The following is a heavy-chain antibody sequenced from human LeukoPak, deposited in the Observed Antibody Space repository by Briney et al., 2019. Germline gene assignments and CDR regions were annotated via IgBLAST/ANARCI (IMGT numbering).Heavy chain of an antibody. CDR3: ARDEEVVVVAAWAFDI. D-gene: IGHD2-15*01. CDR2: ITGSGGGT. Sequence: TGGSLRLSCEASGFTFSSYAMIWVRQAPRKGLEWVSAITGSGGGTQYADSVKGRFTISRDNAKNSLYLQMNSLRAEDTAVYYCARDEEVVVVAAWAFDIWGQGTMVTVSS. V-gene: IGHV3-23*01. CDR1: GFTFSSYA. J-gene: IGHJ3*02.